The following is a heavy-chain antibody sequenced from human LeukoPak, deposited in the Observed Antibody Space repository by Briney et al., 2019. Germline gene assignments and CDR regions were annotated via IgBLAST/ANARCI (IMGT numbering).Heavy chain of an antibody. CDR1: GGSISSYY. D-gene: IGHD6-6*01. V-gene: IGHV4-59*01. CDR2: IYYSEST. CDR3: ARAPAARGWFDP. Sequence: SETLSLTCTVSGGSISSYYWSWIRQPPGKGLEWIGYIYYSESTNYNPSLKSRVTISVDTSKNQFSLKLSSVTAADTAVYYCARAPAARGWFDPWGQGTLVSVSS. J-gene: IGHJ5*02.